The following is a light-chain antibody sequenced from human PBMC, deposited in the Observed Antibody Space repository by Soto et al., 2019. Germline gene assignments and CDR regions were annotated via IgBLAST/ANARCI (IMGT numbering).Light chain of an antibody. CDR3: SSYTTSSTLYV. CDR1: SSDVGAYNY. Sequence: QSALTQPASVSGSPGQSITISCTGTSSDVGAYNYVSWYQQHPGKAPQLIIYEVSNRPSGVSDRFSGSKSGNTASLTISGLQAEDEDDYYCSSYTTSSTLYVFGTGTKVTVL. CDR2: EVS. V-gene: IGLV2-14*01. J-gene: IGLJ1*01.